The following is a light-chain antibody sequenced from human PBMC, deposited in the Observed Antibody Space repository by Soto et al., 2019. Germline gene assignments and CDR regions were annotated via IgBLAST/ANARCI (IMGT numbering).Light chain of an antibody. CDR1: QSISSY. Sequence: DIQMTQSPSSLSASVGDRVTITCRASQSISSYLNWYPQKPGKAPKLLIYAASSLQSGVPSRFSGSGSGTDFTLTISSLQPEDFATYYCQQSYSTPEYTFGQGTKLEIK. V-gene: IGKV1-39*01. CDR2: AAS. J-gene: IGKJ2*01. CDR3: QQSYSTPEYT.